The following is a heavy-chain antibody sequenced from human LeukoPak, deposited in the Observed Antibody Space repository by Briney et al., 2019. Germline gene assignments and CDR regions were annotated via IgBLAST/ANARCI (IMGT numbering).Heavy chain of an antibody. Sequence: NPSETLSLTCAVYGGSFSGYYWSWIRQPPGKGLEWIGEINHSGSTNYNPSLKSRVTISVDTSKNQFSLKLSSVTAADTAVYYWARVQLWSLYYYYYGMDVWGQGTTVTVSS. CDR1: GGSFSGYY. CDR2: INHSGST. CDR3: ARVQLWSLYYYYYGMDV. J-gene: IGHJ6*02. D-gene: IGHD5-18*01. V-gene: IGHV4-34*01.